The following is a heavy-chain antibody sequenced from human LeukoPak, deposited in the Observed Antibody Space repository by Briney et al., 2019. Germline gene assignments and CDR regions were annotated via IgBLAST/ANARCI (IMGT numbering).Heavy chain of an antibody. CDR1: GFTFSTYA. CDR2: ISESDGRT. Sequence: GGSLRLSCAASGFTFSTYAMNWVRRAPGKGLEWVSGISESDGRTYYADSVKGRFTISRDNSKSTLYLQMNSLRVEDTAVYYCAKVLSLTQYYWYGMDVWGQGTTVVVSS. V-gene: IGHV3-23*01. CDR3: AKVLSLTQYYWYGMDV. J-gene: IGHJ6*02. D-gene: IGHD2/OR15-2a*01.